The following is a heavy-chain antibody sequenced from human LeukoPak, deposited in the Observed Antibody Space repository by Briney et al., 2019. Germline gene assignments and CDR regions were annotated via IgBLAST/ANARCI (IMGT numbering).Heavy chain of an antibody. CDR3: ARGAPGYYGSGSYPFDP. D-gene: IGHD3-10*01. V-gene: IGHV4-34*01. J-gene: IGHJ5*02. Sequence: SETLSLTCALYGGSLSGYYWSWIRQPPGKGLEWIGEINHSGSTNYNPSLTSRATIPVDTSKNQFSLMLSSVPAADPAVYYCARGAPGYYGSGSYPFDPWRQGTLVTVPS. CDR2: INHSGST. CDR1: GGSLSGYY.